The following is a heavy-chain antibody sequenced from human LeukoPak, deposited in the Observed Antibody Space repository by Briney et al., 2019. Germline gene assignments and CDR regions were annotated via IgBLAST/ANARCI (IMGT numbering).Heavy chain of an antibody. V-gene: IGHV4-59*12. Sequence: PSETLSLTCTVSGGSISSYYWSWIRQPPGKGLEWIGYIYYSGSTNYNPSLKSRVTISVDTSKNQFSLKLSSVTAADTAVYYCARDGYDFWSGYYRGDYWGQGTLVTVSS. D-gene: IGHD3-3*01. J-gene: IGHJ4*02. CDR1: GGSISSYY. CDR3: ARDGYDFWSGYYRGDY. CDR2: IYYSGST.